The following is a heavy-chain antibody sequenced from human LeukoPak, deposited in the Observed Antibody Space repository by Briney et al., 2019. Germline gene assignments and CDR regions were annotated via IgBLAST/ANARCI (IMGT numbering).Heavy chain of an antibody. D-gene: IGHD2-2*01. V-gene: IGHV3-23*01. Sequence: GGSLRLSCAASGFTFSSYAMSWVRQAPGKGLEWVSAISGSGGSTYYADSVKGRFTISRDNSENTLYLQMNSLRAEDTAVYYCLCIVVPAYNWFDPWGQGTLVTVSS. CDR1: GFTFSSYA. CDR2: ISGSGGST. CDR3: LCIVVPAYNWFDP. J-gene: IGHJ5*02.